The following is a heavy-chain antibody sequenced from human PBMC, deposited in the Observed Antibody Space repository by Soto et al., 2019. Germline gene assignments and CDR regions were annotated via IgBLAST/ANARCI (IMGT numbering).Heavy chain of an antibody. V-gene: IGHV1-46*01. CDR1: GSTFPSYY. CDR3: ASISRPENPYYFGY. Sequence: ASVKVSCKAPGSTFPSYYMHWVRQAPGQGLEWMGIINPSGGSTSYAQKFQGRVTMTRDTSTSTVYMELSSLRSEDTAVYFCASISRPENPYYFGYWGQRTPVTVSS. D-gene: IGHD6-13*01. J-gene: IGHJ4*02. CDR2: INPSGGST.